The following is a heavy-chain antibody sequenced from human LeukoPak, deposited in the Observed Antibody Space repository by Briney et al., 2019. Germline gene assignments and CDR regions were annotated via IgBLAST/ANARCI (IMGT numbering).Heavy chain of an antibody. V-gene: IGHV3-21*01. CDR3: ARASPLSGIDAFDI. CDR2: ISSSSSYI. CDR1: GFTFSSYS. J-gene: IGHJ3*02. D-gene: IGHD6-19*01. Sequence: GGSLRLSCAASGFTFSSYSMNWVRQAPGKGLEWVSSISSSSSYIYYADSVKGRFTISRDNAKNSLYLQMNSLRAEDTAVYYCARASPLSGIDAFDIWGQGTMVTVSS.